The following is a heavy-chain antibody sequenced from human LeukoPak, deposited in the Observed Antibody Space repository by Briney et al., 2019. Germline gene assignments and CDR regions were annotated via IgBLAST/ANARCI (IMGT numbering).Heavy chain of an antibody. CDR3: ARDYIRRDGYIYDAFDI. D-gene: IGHD5-24*01. CDR2: IIPIFGTA. V-gene: IGHV1-69*13. CDR1: GGTFSSYA. Sequence: SVKVSCKASGGTFSSYAISWVRQAPGQGLEWMGGIIPIFGTANYAQKFQGRVTITADESTSTAYMELSSLRSEDTAVYYCARDYIRRDGYIYDAFDIWGQGTMVTVSS. J-gene: IGHJ3*02.